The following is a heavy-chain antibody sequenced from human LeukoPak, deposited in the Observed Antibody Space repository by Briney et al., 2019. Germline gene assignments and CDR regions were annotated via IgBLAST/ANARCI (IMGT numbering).Heavy chain of an antibody. CDR1: GFTFSTSW. CDR3: ASDSGYNAFDI. V-gene: IGHV3-7*01. CDR2: INEDGSVK. Sequence: GGSLRLSCAASGFTFSTSWMTWVRQAPGKELERLGNINEDGSVKNYVDSVKGRFTTSRDNAWNSLYLLMHSLRADDTAVYYCASDSGYNAFDIWGQGTVVAVPS. D-gene: IGHD5-12*01. J-gene: IGHJ3*02.